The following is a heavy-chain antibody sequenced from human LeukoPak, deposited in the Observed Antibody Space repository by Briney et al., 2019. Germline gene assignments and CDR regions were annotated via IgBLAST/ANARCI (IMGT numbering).Heavy chain of an antibody. CDR2: IYTSGST. D-gene: IGHD6-13*01. V-gene: IGHV4-4*07. CDR3: AKDKYSPVRSMSEAAYYFDF. J-gene: IGHJ4*02. Sequence: SETLSLTCTVSGGSISSYYWSWIRQPAGKGLEWIGRIYTSGSTNYNPSLKSRVTISVDTSKNQFSLKLSSVTAADTAVYLCAKDKYSPVRSMSEAAYYFDFWGPGTLVTVSS. CDR1: GGSISSYY.